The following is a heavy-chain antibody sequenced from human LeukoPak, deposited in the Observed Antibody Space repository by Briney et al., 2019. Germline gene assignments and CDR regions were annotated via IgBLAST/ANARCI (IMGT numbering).Heavy chain of an antibody. J-gene: IGHJ4*02. CDR3: VKDHGWLLYS. CDR1: GFTFSSYA. V-gene: IGHV3-23*01. CDR2: ISLDGATT. Sequence: GGSLRLSCAASGFTFSSYAMSWVRQAPGKGLEWVSGISLDGATTYYAGSVEGRSTISRDNSKNTLYLQMNSLRADDTAVYYCVKDHGWLLYSWGQGTLVTVSS. D-gene: IGHD3-9*01.